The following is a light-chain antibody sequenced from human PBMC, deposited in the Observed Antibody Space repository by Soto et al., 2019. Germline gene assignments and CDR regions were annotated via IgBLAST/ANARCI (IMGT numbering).Light chain of an antibody. CDR2: DAS. V-gene: IGKV1-5*01. Sequence: DIQMTQSPSTLSASVGDRVTITCRASQSISIWLAWYQQKPGKAPKLLIYDASSLKSGVPSRFSGSGSGTEFTLTISSLQPDDSATYFCQQYNSYSATFGQGTKVEIK. CDR3: QQYNSYSAT. CDR1: QSISIW. J-gene: IGKJ1*01.